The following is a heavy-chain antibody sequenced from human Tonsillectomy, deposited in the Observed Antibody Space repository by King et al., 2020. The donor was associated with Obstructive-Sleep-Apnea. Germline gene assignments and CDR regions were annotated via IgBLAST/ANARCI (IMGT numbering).Heavy chain of an antibody. D-gene: IGHD1-7*01. Sequence: QLQESGPGLVKPSETLSLTCTVSAGSISSSSYYWGWIRQPPGKGLEWIGSIYYSGSTYYNPSLKSRVTISVDTSKNQFSLKLSSVTAADTAVYYCARVTWNYEPAYFDYWGQGTLVTVSS. CDR1: AGSISSSSYY. V-gene: IGHV4-39*07. CDR2: IYYSGST. J-gene: IGHJ4*02. CDR3: ARVTWNYEPAYFDY.